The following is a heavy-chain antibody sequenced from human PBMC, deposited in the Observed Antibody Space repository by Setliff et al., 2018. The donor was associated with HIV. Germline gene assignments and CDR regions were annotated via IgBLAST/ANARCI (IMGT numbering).Heavy chain of an antibody. J-gene: IGHJ4*02. Sequence: PSETLSLTCSVSGDSISDTTYYWGWICQPPGKGLEWIGEIYHTGSTNYNPSLKSRVTISVDKSNNHFSLKLSSVTAADTAVYYCARGFRSGRIFGIDYWGQGTLVTVSS. CDR3: ARGFRSGRIFGIDY. D-gene: IGHD3-3*01. CDR1: GDSISDTTYY. V-gene: IGHV4-39*07. CDR2: IYHTGST.